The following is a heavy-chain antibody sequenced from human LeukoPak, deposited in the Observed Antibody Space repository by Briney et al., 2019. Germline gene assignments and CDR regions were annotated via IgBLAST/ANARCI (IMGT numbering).Heavy chain of an antibody. CDR1: GYTFTSYA. J-gene: IGHJ4*02. V-gene: IGHV1-3*01. CDR3: AKVGGSGSYYNFDY. CDR2: INAGNGNT. D-gene: IGHD3-10*01. Sequence: ASVKASCKASGYTFTSYAMHWVPQAPGQRLEWMGWINAGNGNTKYSQKFQGRVTITRETSASTAYMELSSLRSEDTAVYYCAKVGGSGSYYNFDYWGQGTLVTVSS.